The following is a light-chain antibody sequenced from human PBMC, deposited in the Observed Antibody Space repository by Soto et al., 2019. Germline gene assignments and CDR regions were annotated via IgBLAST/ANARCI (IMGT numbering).Light chain of an antibody. Sequence: QSVLTQPASVSGSPGQSITVSCTGTKNNLGSYDLVSWYQKYPDKAPTLLIYEVTKRPSGISDRFSGSKSGFTASLTISGLRAEDEAEYYCCSLEGSNALVVFGGGTKLTVL. CDR1: KNNLGSYDL. J-gene: IGLJ2*01. CDR2: EVT. V-gene: IGLV2-23*02. CDR3: CSLEGSNALVV.